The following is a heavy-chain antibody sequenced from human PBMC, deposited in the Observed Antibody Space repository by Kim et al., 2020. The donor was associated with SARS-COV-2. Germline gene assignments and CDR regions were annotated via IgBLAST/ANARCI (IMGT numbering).Heavy chain of an antibody. CDR3: AREKPTLGYSSSWRNWFDP. D-gene: IGHD6-13*01. CDR1: GGSISSSSYY. Sequence: SETLSLTCTVSGGSISSSSYYWGWIRQPPGKGLEWIGSIYYSGSTYYNPSLKSRVTISVDTSKNQFSLKLSSVTAADTAVYYCAREKPTLGYSSSWRNWFDPWGQGTLVTVSS. V-gene: IGHV4-39*07. CDR2: IYYSGST. J-gene: IGHJ5*02.